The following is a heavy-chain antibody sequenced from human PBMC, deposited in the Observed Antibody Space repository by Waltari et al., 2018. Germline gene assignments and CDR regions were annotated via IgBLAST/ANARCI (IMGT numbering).Heavy chain of an antibody. J-gene: IGHJ4*02. Sequence: QLQLQESGPGLVKPSATLSLTCTVSGGPISSSSYYWGWIRPPPGKGLEWIGSIYYSGTTYYNPSLTSRVTISGDSSKNPFSLELRSGPAADTAVYYWARSYDFWSGYPPYYFDYWGQGTLVTVSS. V-gene: IGHV4-39*07. CDR2: IYYSGTT. CDR1: GGPISSSSYY. CDR3: ARSYDFWSGYPPYYFDY. D-gene: IGHD3-3*01.